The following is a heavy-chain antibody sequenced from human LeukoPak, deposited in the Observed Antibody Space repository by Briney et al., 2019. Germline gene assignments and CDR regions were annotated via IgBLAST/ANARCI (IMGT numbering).Heavy chain of an antibody. J-gene: IGHJ4*02. D-gene: IGHD2-2*01. CDR3: AKDHLLCSSTSCYLDYFDS. Sequence: PGGSLRLSCETSGFTFTNYAMSWVRQAPGKGLEWVSAFTVRPGRTYYADSVTGRFTTSRDTSKSTLFLQMNSLRVEDTAIYYCAKDHLLCSSTSCYLDYFDSWGQGTLVTVSS. CDR1: GFTFTNYA. CDR2: FTVRPGRT. V-gene: IGHV3-23*01.